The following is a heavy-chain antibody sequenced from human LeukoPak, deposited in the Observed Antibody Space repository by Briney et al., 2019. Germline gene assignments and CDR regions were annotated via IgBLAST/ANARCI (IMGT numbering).Heavy chain of an antibody. CDR2: ISYDGSNK. J-gene: IGHJ4*02. D-gene: IGHD3-10*01. Sequence: GRSLRLSCAASGFTFSSYGMHWVRQAPGKGLEWVAVISYDGSNKYYADSVKGRFTISRDNSKNTLYLQMNSLRAEDTAVYYCAKDLLLLWIGELVDYWGQGTLVTVSS. CDR3: AKDLLLLWIGELVDY. CDR1: GFTFSSYG. V-gene: IGHV3-30*18.